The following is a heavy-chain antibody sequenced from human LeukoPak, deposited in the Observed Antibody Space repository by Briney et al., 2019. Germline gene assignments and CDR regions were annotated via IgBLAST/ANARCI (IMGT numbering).Heavy chain of an antibody. CDR2: IYYSGST. CDR3: ARGDPYYDSSGYLLDY. D-gene: IGHD3-22*01. V-gene: IGHV4-39*01. CDR1: GGSISSSNYY. Sequence: PSETLSLTCTVSGGSISSSNYYWGWIRQPPGKGLEWIGTIYYSGSTYYNPSLKSRVTISVDTSKNQFSLKLSSVTAADTAVYYCARGDPYYDSSGYLLDYWGQGTLVTVSS. J-gene: IGHJ4*02.